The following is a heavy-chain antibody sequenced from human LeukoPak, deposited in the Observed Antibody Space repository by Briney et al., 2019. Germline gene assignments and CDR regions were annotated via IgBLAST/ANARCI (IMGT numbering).Heavy chain of an antibody. J-gene: IGHJ3*01. CDR1: GDSISSVSYF. D-gene: IGHD3-22*01. Sequence: PSETLSLTCTVSGDSISSVSYFWGWIRQPPGRGLEWIGTMYYSGSTYYNASLRSRLTMSEDTSRNQSALRLSSVNAADTAVYYCAKAGFRYSDSSGLYAFDFWGPGTMVTVSS. V-gene: IGHV4-39*01. CDR2: MYYSGST. CDR3: AKAGFRYSDSSGLYAFDF.